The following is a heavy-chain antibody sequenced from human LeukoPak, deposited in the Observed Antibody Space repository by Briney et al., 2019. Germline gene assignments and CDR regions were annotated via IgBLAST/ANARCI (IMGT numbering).Heavy chain of an antibody. CDR1: GYTFTSYG. CDR3: ARGAMYYYDSSGALFDY. Sequence: ASVKVSCKASGYTFTSYGISWVRQAPGQGLEWMGGIIPIFGTANYAQKFQGRVTITTDESTSTAYMELSSLRSEDTAVYYCARGAMYYYDSSGALFDYWGQGTLVTVSS. V-gene: IGHV1-69*05. CDR2: IIPIFGTA. J-gene: IGHJ4*02. D-gene: IGHD3-22*01.